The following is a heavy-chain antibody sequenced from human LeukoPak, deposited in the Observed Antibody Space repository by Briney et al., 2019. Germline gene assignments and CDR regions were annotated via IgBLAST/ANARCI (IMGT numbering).Heavy chain of an antibody. V-gene: IGHV4-61*02. CDR1: GGSISSGSYY. CDR2: IYTSGST. Sequence: SETLSLTCTVSGGSISSGSYYWSWIRQPAGKGLEWIGRIYTSGSTNYNPSLKSRVTISVDTSKNQFSLKLSSVTAADTAVYYCARVGGAGATSGGTPWGFDYWGQGTLVTVSS. J-gene: IGHJ4*02. CDR3: ARVGGAGATSGGTPWGFDY. D-gene: IGHD1-26*01.